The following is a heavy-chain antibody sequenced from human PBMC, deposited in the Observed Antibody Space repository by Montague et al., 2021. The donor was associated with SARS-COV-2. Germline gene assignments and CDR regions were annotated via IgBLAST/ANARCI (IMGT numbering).Heavy chain of an antibody. D-gene: IGHD3-22*01. CDR2: IKQSGST. V-gene: IGHV4-34*01. CDR1: GGSFGDDH. J-gene: IGHJ4*02. CDR3: ARGHLSVSMIVVVFTSASYYFDY. Sequence: SDTLSLTCAVYGGSFGDDHWSWIRQPPGKGLEWIGDIKQSGSTNYNPSLKSRVTISVDTSKNQFSLKLTSVTAADTAVYFCARGHLSVSMIVVVFTSASYYFDYWGQGAQVTVSS.